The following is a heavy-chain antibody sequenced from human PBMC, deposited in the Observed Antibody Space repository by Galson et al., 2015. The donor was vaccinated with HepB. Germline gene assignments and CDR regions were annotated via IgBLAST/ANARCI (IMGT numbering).Heavy chain of an antibody. CDR2: IYPGDSDT. V-gene: IGHV5-51*01. Sequence: QSGAEVTKPGESLKISCKGSGYSFTSYWIGWVRQMPGKGLEWMGIIYPGDSDTRYSPSFQGQVTISADKSISTAYLQWSSLKASDTAMYYCAAGGRITMVRGVPADFDYWGQGTLVTVSS. CDR1: GYSFTSYW. CDR3: AAGGRITMVRGVPADFDY. D-gene: IGHD3-10*01. J-gene: IGHJ4*02.